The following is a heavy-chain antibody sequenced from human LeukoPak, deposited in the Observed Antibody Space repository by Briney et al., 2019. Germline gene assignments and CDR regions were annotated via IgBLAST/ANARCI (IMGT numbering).Heavy chain of an antibody. Sequence: GGSLRLSCAASGFTFSSYAMSWVRQAPGKGLEWVSGISGSGGSTYYADSVKGRFTISRDNSQNTLYLQMNSLRAEDTAVYYCAKDRGAPAAIMGDYMDVWGKGTTVTVSS. CDR1: GFTFSSYA. J-gene: IGHJ6*03. CDR2: ISGSGGST. CDR3: AKDRGAPAAIMGDYMDV. D-gene: IGHD2-2*01. V-gene: IGHV3-23*01.